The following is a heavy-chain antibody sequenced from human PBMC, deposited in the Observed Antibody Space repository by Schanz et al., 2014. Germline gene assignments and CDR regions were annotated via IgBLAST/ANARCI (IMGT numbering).Heavy chain of an antibody. Sequence: QAQLQESGPGLVKPSHTLSLTCNVSGDSMSSGGYYWNWIRQHPGKGLEWIGYIYDSGNTYYNPSLKSRVTMSIDTSENQFSLNLRSVTGADTAVYCCARLVGPTFYYGMDVWGRGTTVTVSS. CDR1: GDSMSSGGYY. V-gene: IGHV4-31*03. D-gene: IGHD2-15*01. J-gene: IGHJ6*02. CDR2: IYDSGNT. CDR3: ARLVGPTFYYGMDV.